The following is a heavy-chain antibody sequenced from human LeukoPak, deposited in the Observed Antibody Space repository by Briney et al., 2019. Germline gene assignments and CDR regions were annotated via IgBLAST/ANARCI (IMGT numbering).Heavy chain of an antibody. CDR2: ISGGGDST. D-gene: IGHD2-15*01. Sequence: PGGSLRLSCTASGFTFGDYAMTWVRQAPGKGLEWVSTISGGGDSTWNADSVKGRFTVSRDNSKNTLYLQMSSLRVEDTAVYYCAKRGSSETRWYPFDYWGQGTLVTVSS. CDR3: AKRGSSETRWYPFDY. J-gene: IGHJ4*02. CDR1: GFTFGDYA. V-gene: IGHV3-23*01.